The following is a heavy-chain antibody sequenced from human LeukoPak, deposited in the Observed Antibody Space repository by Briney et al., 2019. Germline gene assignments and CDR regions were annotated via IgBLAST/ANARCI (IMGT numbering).Heavy chain of an antibody. CDR2: ISSSSTYI. CDR1: GFTFSSYS. V-gene: IGHV3-21*01. Sequence: NPGGSLRLSCAASGFTFSSYSMNWVRQAPGKGLEWVSSISSSSTYIYYADSLKGRFTISRDDAKNSLYLQMSSLRAEDTAVYYCARDGLQSNKLQFDYWGQGTLVTVSS. J-gene: IGHJ4*02. D-gene: IGHD1/OR15-1a*01. CDR3: ARDGLQSNKLQFDY.